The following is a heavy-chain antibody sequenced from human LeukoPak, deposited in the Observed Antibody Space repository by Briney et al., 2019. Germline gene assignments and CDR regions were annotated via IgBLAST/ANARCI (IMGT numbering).Heavy chain of an antibody. V-gene: IGHV4-34*01. CDR2: INHSGST. J-gene: IGHJ4*02. D-gene: IGHD3-22*01. CDR1: GGSFSGYY. CDR3: ARGYDSSRGYFDY. Sequence: KAAETLSLTCAVYGGSFSGYYWSWIRQPPGKGLERIGEINHSGSTNYNPSLKSRVTISVDTSKNQFSLKLSSVTAADTAVYYCARGYDSSRGYFDYWGQGTLVNVSS.